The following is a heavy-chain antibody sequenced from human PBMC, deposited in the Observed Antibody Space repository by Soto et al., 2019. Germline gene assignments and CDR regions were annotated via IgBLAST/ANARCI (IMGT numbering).Heavy chain of an antibody. CDR1: GGSISSYY. J-gene: IGHJ4*02. Sequence: SETLSLTCTVSGGSISSYYWSWIRQPPGKGLEWIGYIYYSGSTNYNPSLKSRVTISVDTSKNQFSLKLSSVTAADTAVYYCARSAMVYKYYSEYWGKGNMVSVSA. D-gene: IGHD5-18*01. CDR3: ARSAMVYKYYSEY. CDR2: IYYSGST. V-gene: IGHV4-59*01.